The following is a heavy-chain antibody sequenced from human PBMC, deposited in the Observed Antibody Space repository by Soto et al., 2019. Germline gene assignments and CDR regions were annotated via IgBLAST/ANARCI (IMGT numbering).Heavy chain of an antibody. Sequence: QVQLVESGGGLVKPGGSLRLSCAASGFTFSDYYMSWIRQAPGKGLEWVSYISSSGSTIYYADSVKGRFTISRDNAKNSLCLQMNSLRAEDTAVYYCASSRIADYYYYYGMDVWGQGTTVTVSS. V-gene: IGHV3-11*01. J-gene: IGHJ6*02. CDR1: GFTFSDYY. CDR3: ASSRIADYYYYYGMDV. D-gene: IGHD6-13*01. CDR2: ISSSGSTI.